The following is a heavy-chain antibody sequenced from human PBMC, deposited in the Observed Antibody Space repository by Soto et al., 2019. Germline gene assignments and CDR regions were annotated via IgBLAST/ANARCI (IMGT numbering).Heavy chain of an antibody. Sequence: QLQLVESGGGVVQPGGSLRLSCAASGFSFSDYGMHWVRQAPGKGLEWVAVISHYETKKYFEDSVKGRFTISRDNSKNTVYLQFDSLRVEDTAVYYCAKDWVGGSNRYQLDKWGQGTLVIFSP. J-gene: IGHJ4*02. CDR2: ISHYETKK. CDR3: AKDWVGGSNRYQLDK. D-gene: IGHD2-2*01. V-gene: IGHV3-30*18. CDR1: GFSFSDYG.